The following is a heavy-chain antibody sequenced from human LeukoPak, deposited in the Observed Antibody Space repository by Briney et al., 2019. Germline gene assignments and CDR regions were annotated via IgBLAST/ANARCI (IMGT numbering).Heavy chain of an antibody. D-gene: IGHD3-22*01. V-gene: IGHV3-7*01. CDR3: AKEWYDSSGYPYDAFDI. Sequence: GGSLRLSCAASGFTFSSYGMSWVRQAPGKGLEWVANIKQDGSEKYYVDSVKGRFTISRDNAKNSLYLQMNSLRAEDTAVYYCAKEWYDSSGYPYDAFDIWGQGTMVTVSS. CDR1: GFTFSSYG. J-gene: IGHJ3*02. CDR2: IKQDGSEK.